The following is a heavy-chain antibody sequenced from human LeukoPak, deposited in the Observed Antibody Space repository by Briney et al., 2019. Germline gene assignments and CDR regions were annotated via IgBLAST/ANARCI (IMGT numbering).Heavy chain of an antibody. CDR1: GFTVSSNY. Sequence: GGSLRLSCAASGFTVSSNYMSWVRQAPGKGLEWVSYISSSSSTIYYADSVKGRFTISRDNAKNSLYLQMNSLRAEDTAVYYCALIRTPFDYWGQGTLVTVSS. J-gene: IGHJ4*02. CDR3: ALIRTPFDY. V-gene: IGHV3-48*04. CDR2: ISSSSSTI. D-gene: IGHD1-14*01.